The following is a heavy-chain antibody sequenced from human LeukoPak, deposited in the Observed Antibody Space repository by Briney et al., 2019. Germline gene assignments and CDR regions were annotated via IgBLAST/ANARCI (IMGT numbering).Heavy chain of an antibody. CDR3: TRVYSSSWYDYYGMDV. CDR2: IRSKAYGGTT. Sequence: PGGSLRLSCTASGFTFGDYAMSWFRQAPGKGLEWVGFIRSKAYGGTTEYAASVKGRFTISRDGSKSIAYLQMNSLKTEDTAVYYCTRVYSSSWYDYYGMDVWGQGTTVTVSS. CDR1: GFTFGDYA. J-gene: IGHJ6*02. V-gene: IGHV3-49*01. D-gene: IGHD6-13*01.